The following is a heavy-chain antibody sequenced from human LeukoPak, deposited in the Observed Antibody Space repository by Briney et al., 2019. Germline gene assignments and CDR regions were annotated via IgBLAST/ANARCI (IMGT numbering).Heavy chain of an antibody. CDR3: AKDLGYCSSTSCSGRDY. D-gene: IGHD2-2*01. CDR2: ISGSGGST. V-gene: IGHV3-23*01. CDR1: GFTFSSYA. Sequence: GGSLRLSCAASGFTFSSYAMSWVRKAPGKGLEWASAISGSGGSTYYADSVKGRFTISRDNSKNTLYLQMNSLRAEDTAVYYCAKDLGYCSSTSCSGRDYWGQGTLVTVSS. J-gene: IGHJ4*02.